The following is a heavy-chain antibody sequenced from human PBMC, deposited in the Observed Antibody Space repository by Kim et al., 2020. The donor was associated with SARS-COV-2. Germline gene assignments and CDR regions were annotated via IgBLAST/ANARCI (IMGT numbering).Heavy chain of an antibody. J-gene: IGHJ5*02. Sequence: SLKSRVTISVDTSKNQFSLKLSSVTAAGTAVYYCARRADTAMVRVGWFDPWGQGTLVTVSS. CDR3: ARRADTAMVRVGWFDP. V-gene: IGHV4-31*02. D-gene: IGHD5-18*01.